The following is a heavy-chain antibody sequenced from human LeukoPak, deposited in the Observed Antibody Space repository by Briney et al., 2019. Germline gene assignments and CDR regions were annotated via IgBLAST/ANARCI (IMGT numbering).Heavy chain of an antibody. CDR2: INPNSGGT. Sequence: GASVKVSCKASGYTFSDYVINWVRQAPGQGLEWMGWINPNSGGTNYAQKFQGRVTMTRDTSISTAYMELSRLRSDDTAVYYCARDTMGIVSNWFDPWGQGTLVTVSS. D-gene: IGHD2-2*03. CDR3: ARDTMGIVSNWFDP. V-gene: IGHV1-2*02. CDR1: GYTFSDYV. J-gene: IGHJ5*02.